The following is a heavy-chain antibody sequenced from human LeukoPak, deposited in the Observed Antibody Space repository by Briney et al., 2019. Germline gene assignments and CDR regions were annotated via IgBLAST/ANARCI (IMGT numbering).Heavy chain of an antibody. V-gene: IGHV3-30*02. CDR3: ARDPRLRYFDWLSPAYYYYYMDV. J-gene: IGHJ6*03. CDR1: GFTFSSYG. D-gene: IGHD3-9*01. Sequence: PGGSLRLSCAASGFTFSSYGMHWVRQAPGKGLEWVAFIRYDGSNKYYADSVKGRFTISRDNSKNTLYLQMNSLRAEDTAVYYCARDPRLRYFDWLSPAYYYYYMDVWGKGTTVTVSS. CDR2: IRYDGSNK.